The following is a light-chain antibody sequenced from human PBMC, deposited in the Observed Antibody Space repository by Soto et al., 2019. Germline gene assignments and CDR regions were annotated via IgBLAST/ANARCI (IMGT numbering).Light chain of an antibody. CDR3: CSYAGGYIYL. Sequence: QSALTQPASVSGSPGQSITISCTGTSSNVGSYNLVSWFQQHPGEAPKLMIYEASKRPSGVSNRFSGSKSGNTASLTISGLQAEDEADYYCCSYAGGYIYLFGTGTKLTVL. CDR2: EAS. V-gene: IGLV2-23*01. CDR1: SSNVGSYNL. J-gene: IGLJ1*01.